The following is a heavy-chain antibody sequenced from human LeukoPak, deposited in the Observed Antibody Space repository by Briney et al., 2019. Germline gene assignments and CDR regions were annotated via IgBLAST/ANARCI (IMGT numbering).Heavy chain of an antibody. D-gene: IGHD3-3*01. J-gene: IGHJ4*02. CDR3: ARDGVASFDY. CDR2: ISYDESNK. CDR1: GFTFSSYA. Sequence: PGGSLRLSCAASGFTFSSYAMHWVRQAPGKGLEWVAVISYDESNKYYADSVKGRFTISRDNSKNTLYLQMNSLRAGDTAVYYCARDGVASFDYWGQGTLVTVSS. V-gene: IGHV3-30*04.